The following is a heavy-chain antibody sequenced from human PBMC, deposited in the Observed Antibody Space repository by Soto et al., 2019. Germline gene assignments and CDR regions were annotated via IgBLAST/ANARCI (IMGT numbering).Heavy chain of an antibody. CDR2: ISAYNGNT. CDR3: GREWISTSWNDY. J-gene: IGHJ4*02. V-gene: IGHV1-18*01. D-gene: IGHD2-2*01. Sequence: ASVKVSCKASGYTFTSYGISWVRQAPGQGLEWMGWISAYNGNTNYAQKLQGRVTMTTDTSTSTAYMELRSLRSDDTAVYYCGREWISTSWNDYWGQGTLVTVSS. CDR1: GYTFTSYG.